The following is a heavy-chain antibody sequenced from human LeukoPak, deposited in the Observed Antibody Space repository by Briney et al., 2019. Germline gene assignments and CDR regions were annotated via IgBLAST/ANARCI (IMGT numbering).Heavy chain of an antibody. D-gene: IGHD2-21*02. Sequence: PSETLSLTCTVSGGPISVYYWSWIRQPAGKGLEWLGRIYTTGSTNYNPSLRSRVTMSVDTSKNQFSLKLSSVTAADTAVYYCARDYCGGDCYTSYHYYYMDVWGKGTTVTVSS. J-gene: IGHJ6*03. CDR1: GGPISVYY. CDR3: ARDYCGGDCYTSYHYYYMDV. CDR2: IYTTGST. V-gene: IGHV4-4*07.